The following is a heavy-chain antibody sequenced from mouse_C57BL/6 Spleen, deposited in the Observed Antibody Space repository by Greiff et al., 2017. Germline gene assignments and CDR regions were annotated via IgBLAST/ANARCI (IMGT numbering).Heavy chain of an antibody. D-gene: IGHD1-1*01. V-gene: IGHV1-4*01. CDR3: ARGITTVVHFDY. CDR1: GYTFTSYT. CDR2: INPSSGYT. Sequence: VHLVESGADLARPGASVKMSCKASGYTFTSYTMHWVKQRPGQGLEWIGYINPSSGYTKYNQKFKDKATLTADKSSSTAYMQLSSLTSEDSAVYYCARGITTVVHFDYWGQGTTLTVSS. J-gene: IGHJ2*01.